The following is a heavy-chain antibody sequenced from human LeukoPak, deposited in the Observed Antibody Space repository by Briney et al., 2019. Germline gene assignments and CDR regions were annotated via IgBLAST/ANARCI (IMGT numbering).Heavy chain of an antibody. V-gene: IGHV3-23*01. J-gene: IGHJ4*02. Sequence: SGGSLRLSCAASGFTFSSYAMSWVRQAPGKGLEWVSAISGSGGSTYYADSVKGRFTISRDNSKNTLYLQMNSLRAEDTAVYYCAKEGDFEYQLLFSRPFDYWGQGTLVTVSS. CDR3: AKEGDFEYQLLFSRPFDY. D-gene: IGHD2-2*01. CDR2: ISGSGGST. CDR1: GFTFSSYA.